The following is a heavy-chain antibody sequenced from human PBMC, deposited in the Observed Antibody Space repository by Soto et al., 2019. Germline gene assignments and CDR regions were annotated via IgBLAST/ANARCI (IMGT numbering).Heavy chain of an antibody. D-gene: IGHD1-26*01. V-gene: IGHV5-51*01. CDR2: IYPVDSDT. J-gene: IGHJ6*02. Sequence: PGESLRISCQSSGYRITSYLVAWVRTLPGKGLEWMGTIYPVDSDTRYSPSFQGRVSISVDKSISTAYLQWSSLKASDTAMYFCARQSVQSSYALDVWGQGTTVNVS. CDR3: ARQSVQSSYALDV. CDR1: GYRITSYL.